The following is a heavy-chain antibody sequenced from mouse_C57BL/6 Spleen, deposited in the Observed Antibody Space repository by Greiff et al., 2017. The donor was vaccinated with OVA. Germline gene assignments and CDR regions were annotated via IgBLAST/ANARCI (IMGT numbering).Heavy chain of an antibody. J-gene: IGHJ4*01. V-gene: IGHV1-26*01. CDR1: GYTFTDYY. Sequence: EVQLQQSGPELVKPGASVKISCKASGYTFTDYYMNWVKQSHGKSLEWIGDINPNNGGTSYNQKFKGKATLTVDKSSSTAYIELRSLTSEDSAVYYCARGGVYAMDYWGQGTSVTVSS. CDR2: INPNNGGT. CDR3: ARGGVYAMDY.